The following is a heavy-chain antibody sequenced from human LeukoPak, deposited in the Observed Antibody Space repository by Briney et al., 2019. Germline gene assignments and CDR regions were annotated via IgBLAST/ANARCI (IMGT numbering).Heavy chain of an antibody. D-gene: IGHD3-22*01. CDR1: GGSISSYY. J-gene: IGHJ4*02. Sequence: PSETLSLTCTVSGGSISSYYWSWIRQPPGKGLEWIGYIYYSGSTNYNPSLKSRVTISVDTSKNQFSLKLSSVTAADTAVYYCARTYYYDSSGYPYFDYWGQGTLVTVS. CDR2: IYYSGST. V-gene: IGHV4-59*01. CDR3: ARTYYYDSSGYPYFDY.